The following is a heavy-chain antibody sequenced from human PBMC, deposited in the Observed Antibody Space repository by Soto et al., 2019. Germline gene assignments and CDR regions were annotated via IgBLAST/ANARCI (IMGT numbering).Heavy chain of an antibody. CDR2: IYYSGST. CDR3: ARVWGGAFDF. J-gene: IGHJ3*01. V-gene: IGHV4-39*07. Sequence: SETLSLTCTVSGGSISSSSYYWGWIRQPPGKGLEWIGSIYYSGSTNNNPSLKSRVTISVDTSKNQFSLKLSSVTAADTAVYYCARVWGGAFDFWGQGTMVTVSS. CDR1: GGSISSSSYY. D-gene: IGHD3-10*01.